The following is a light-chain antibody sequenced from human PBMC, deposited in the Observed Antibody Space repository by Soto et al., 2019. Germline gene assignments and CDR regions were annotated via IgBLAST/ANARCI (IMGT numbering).Light chain of an antibody. J-gene: IGLJ2*01. Sequence: QLVLTQPPSVSGAPGQRVTISCSGSSSNIGAGYDVHWYQQLPGTAPKLLIYGNSNRPSGVPDRFSGSKSGTSASLAITGVQPEDEADYDCQSYDSSLSSVVFGGGTKLTVL. CDR1: SSNIGAGYD. CDR2: GNS. CDR3: QSYDSSLSSVV. V-gene: IGLV1-40*01.